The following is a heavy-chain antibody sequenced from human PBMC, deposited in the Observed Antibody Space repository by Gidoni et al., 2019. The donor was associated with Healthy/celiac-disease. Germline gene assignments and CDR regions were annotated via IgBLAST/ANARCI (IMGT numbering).Heavy chain of an antibody. CDR3: ARGWAYYGDYQNYYYYMDV. V-gene: IGHV4-34*01. J-gene: IGHJ6*03. CDR2: INHSGST. Sequence: QVQLQQWGAGLLKPSETLSLTCAVYGGSFSGYYWSWIRQPPGKGLEWIGEINHSGSTNYNPSLKSRVTISVDTSKNQFSLKLSSVTAADTAVYYCARGWAYYGDYQNYYYYMDVWGKGTTVTVSS. CDR1: GGSFSGYY. D-gene: IGHD4-17*01.